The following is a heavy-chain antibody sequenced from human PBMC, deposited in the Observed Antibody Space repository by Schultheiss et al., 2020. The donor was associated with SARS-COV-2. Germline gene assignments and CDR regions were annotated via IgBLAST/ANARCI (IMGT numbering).Heavy chain of an antibody. Sequence: GGSLRLSCAASGFTVSSNYMSWVRQAPGKGLEWVSSLTGRGDDTYYADSVKGRFTISRDNSKNTLYLQMNSLRAEDTAVYYCARILRQYDSSGYYPSGMDVWGQGTTVTVSS. CDR3: ARILRQYDSSGYYPSGMDV. CDR1: GFTVSSNY. CDR2: TGRGDDT. D-gene: IGHD3-22*01. V-gene: IGHV3-53*01. J-gene: IGHJ6*02.